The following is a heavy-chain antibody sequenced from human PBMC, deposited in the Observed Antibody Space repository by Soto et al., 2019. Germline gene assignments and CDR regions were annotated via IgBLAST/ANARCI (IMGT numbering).Heavy chain of an antibody. D-gene: IGHD6-19*01. V-gene: IGHV1-24*01. CDR3: ATPTVAGAYYYYYGMDV. CDR1: GYTLTELP. Sequence: ASVKVSCKVSGYTLTELPMHWVRQAPGKGLEWMGGFDPEDGETIYAQKFQGRVTMTEDTSTDTAYMELSSLRSEDTAVYYCATPTVAGAYYYYYGMDVWGRGTTVTVSS. CDR2: FDPEDGET. J-gene: IGHJ6*02.